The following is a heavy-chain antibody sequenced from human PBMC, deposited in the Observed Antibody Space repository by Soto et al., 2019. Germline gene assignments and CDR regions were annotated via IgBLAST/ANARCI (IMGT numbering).Heavy chain of an antibody. CDR2: ISAYNGNT. V-gene: IGHV1-18*04. D-gene: IGHD3-10*01. CDR3: TRGWGEY. CDR1: GYTFTNYG. J-gene: IGHJ4*02. Sequence: QVQLVQSGAEVKMPGASVRVSCKGSGYTFTNYGISWVRQDPGQGLEWLGWISAYNGNTNYAQKFQGRDTITTATSTSTAYMDLRSLGSDDTAMYFCTRGWGEYWGQGTMVTVSS.